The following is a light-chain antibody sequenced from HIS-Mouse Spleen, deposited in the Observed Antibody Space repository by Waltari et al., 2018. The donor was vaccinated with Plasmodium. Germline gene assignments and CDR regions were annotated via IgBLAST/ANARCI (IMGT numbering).Light chain of an antibody. CDR3: QAWDSSTVV. V-gene: IGLV3-1*01. Sequence: SYELTQPPSVSVSPGQTASITCSGAKLGDKYACWYQQKPGQSPVLVIYQDRKLPSGIPERLSGANSGNTATLTISGTQAMDEADYYCQAWDSSTVVFGGGTKLTVL. J-gene: IGLJ2*01. CDR2: QDR. CDR1: KLGDKY.